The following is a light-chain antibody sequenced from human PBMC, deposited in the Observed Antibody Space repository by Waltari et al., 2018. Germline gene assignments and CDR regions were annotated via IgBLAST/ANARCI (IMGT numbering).Light chain of an antibody. CDR3: CSYAGP. Sequence: QSALTQPRSVSGSPGQSVAISCTGTSSDVGVYNYVSWYQQNPGKAPKLMIYDGTKRPSGVPDRFSGSKSGNTASLTISGLQADDEADYYCCSYAGPFGGGTKLTVL. V-gene: IGLV2-11*01. CDR1: SSDVGVYNY. J-gene: IGLJ2*01. CDR2: DGT.